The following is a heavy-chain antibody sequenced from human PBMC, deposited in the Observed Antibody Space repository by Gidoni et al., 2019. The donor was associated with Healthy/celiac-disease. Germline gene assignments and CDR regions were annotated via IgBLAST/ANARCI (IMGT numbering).Heavy chain of an antibody. CDR1: GCTFSSSA. CDR2: IIPILGIA. J-gene: IGHJ4*02. Sequence: QLQLVQSVAEVKKPGSSLQVSCTPSGCTFSSSAISWVRQDPGQGLEWMGRIIPILGIANCAQKVQGRVTITADKATSTADRELSSRRSEDTAGYYCAVGTWNYPIHWGQGTLVTVSS. D-gene: IGHD1-7*01. CDR3: AVGTWNYPIH. V-gene: IGHV1-69*04.